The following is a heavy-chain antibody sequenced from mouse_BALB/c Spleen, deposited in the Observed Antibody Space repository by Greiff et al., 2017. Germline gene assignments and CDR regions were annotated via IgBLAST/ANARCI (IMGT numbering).Heavy chain of an antibody. Sequence: VQLKESGAELVKPGASVKLSCTASGFNIKDTYMHWVKQRPEQGLEWIGRIDPANGNTKYDPKFQGKATITADTSSNTAYLQLSSLTSEDTAVYYCARGGYDAMDYWGQGTSVTVSS. V-gene: IGHV14-3*02. CDR2: IDPANGNT. J-gene: IGHJ4*01. CDR1: GFNIKDTY. CDR3: ARGGYDAMDY.